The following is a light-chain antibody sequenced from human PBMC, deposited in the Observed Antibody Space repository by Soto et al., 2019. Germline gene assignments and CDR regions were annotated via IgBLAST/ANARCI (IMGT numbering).Light chain of an antibody. Sequence: EIVMTQSPATLSVSPGERATLSCRASQSVSDNLAWYQQKPGQAPRLLIYGASTRATGIPARFSGSGSGTEFTLTISSLQSEDFAVYYCQQSNNWPYTFGQGT. V-gene: IGKV3-15*01. J-gene: IGKJ2*01. CDR3: QQSNNWPYT. CDR2: GAS. CDR1: QSVSDN.